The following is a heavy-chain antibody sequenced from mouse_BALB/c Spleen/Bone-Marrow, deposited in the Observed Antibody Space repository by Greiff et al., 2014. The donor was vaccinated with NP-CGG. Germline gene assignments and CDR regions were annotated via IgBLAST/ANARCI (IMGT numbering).Heavy chain of an antibody. J-gene: IGHJ1*01. D-gene: IGHD2-10*02. CDR2: ISSGGSHT. CDR3: ARRGYDNSYWYFGV. CDR1: GFTFGSYG. Sequence: EVKLVESGGDLVKPGGSLKLSCAASGFTFGSYGMSWVRQTPDKRLEWVATISSGGSHTYYPDSVKGRFTISRDNAKNTLYLQMSSLKSEDTAIYYCARRGYDNSYWYFGVWGAGTTVTVSS. V-gene: IGHV5-6*02.